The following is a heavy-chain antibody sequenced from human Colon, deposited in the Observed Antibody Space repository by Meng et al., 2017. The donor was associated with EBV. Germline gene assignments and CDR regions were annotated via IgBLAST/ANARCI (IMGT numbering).Heavy chain of an antibody. V-gene: IGHV5-51*01. CDR3: ARHTGSALRAPFDF. CDR2: IFPGDSDT. D-gene: IGHD1-26*01. J-gene: IGHJ4*02. CDR1: GYIFTNYA. Sequence: GHLVQFGSELKKPGASVNVSCKASGYIFTNYAMNWVRQAPGQGLEWMGIIFPGDSDTKYSPSFQGQVTISADKSINTAYLQWSSLKASDTAMYYCARHTGSALRAPFDFWGQGTLVTVSS.